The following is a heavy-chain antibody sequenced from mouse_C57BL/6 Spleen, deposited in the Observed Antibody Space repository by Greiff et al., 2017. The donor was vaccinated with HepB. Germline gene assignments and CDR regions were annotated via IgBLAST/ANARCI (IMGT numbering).Heavy chain of an antibody. CDR1: GFYLPSIG. Sequence: QVQLQQSGPGLVQPSRSLSITSTVSGFYLPSIGVTWVRHSPGKGLEWLGVIWSGGSTDYNAAFISRLSISKDNSKSQVFFKMNSLQADDTAIYYCARNRYGNYEDAMDYWGQGTSVTVSS. CDR2: IWSGGST. V-gene: IGHV2-2*01. J-gene: IGHJ4*01. CDR3: ARNRYGNYEDAMDY. D-gene: IGHD2-1*01.